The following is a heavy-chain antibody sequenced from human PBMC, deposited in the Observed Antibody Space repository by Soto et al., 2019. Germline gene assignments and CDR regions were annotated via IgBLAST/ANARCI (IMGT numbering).Heavy chain of an antibody. D-gene: IGHD5-12*01. CDR3: ASHRAGIGNSGYGY. CDR2: ISAYNGNT. J-gene: IGHJ4*02. CDR1: GYTFTSYG. Sequence: ASVKVSCKASGYTFTSYGISWVRHAPGQGLEWMGWISAYNGNTNYAQKLQGRVTMTTDTSTSTAYMELRSLRSDDTAVYYCASHRAGIGNSGYGYWGQGTLVTVSS. V-gene: IGHV1-18*01.